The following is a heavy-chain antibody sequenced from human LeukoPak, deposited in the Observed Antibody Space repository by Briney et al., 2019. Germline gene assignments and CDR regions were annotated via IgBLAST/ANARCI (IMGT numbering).Heavy chain of an antibody. V-gene: IGHV1-18*01. Sequence: ASVKVSCKASGYTFTSYGISWVRRAPGQGLEWMGWISAYNGNTNYAQKLQGRVTMTTDTSTSTAYMELRSLRSDDTAVYYCARYLQSRVDSNWFDPWGQGTLVTVSS. D-gene: IGHD5-12*01. CDR2: ISAYNGNT. CDR3: ARYLQSRVDSNWFDP. CDR1: GYTFTSYG. J-gene: IGHJ5*02.